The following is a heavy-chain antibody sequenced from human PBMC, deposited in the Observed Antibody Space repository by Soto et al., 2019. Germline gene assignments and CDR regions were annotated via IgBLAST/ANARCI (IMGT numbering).Heavy chain of an antibody. Sequence: QVQLVESGGGVVQPGRSLRLSCAASGFTFSSYAMHWVRQAPGKGLEWVAVISYDGSNKYYADSVKGRFTISRDNSKNTLYLQMNSLRAEDTAVYYCARGGWVPAASGGFDPWGQGTLVTVSS. CDR2: ISYDGSNK. V-gene: IGHV3-30-3*01. CDR3: ARGGWVPAASGGFDP. J-gene: IGHJ5*02. CDR1: GFTFSSYA. D-gene: IGHD2-2*01.